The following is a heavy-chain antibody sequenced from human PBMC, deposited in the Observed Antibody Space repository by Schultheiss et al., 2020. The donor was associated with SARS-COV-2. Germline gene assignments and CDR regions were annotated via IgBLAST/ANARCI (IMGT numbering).Heavy chain of an antibody. CDR1: GFTFSSYA. CDR2: ISGSGGST. CDR3: ARGKGWYPHAEYFQH. J-gene: IGHJ1*01. D-gene: IGHD6-19*01. Sequence: GESLKISCAASGFTFSSYAMSWVRQAPGKGLEWVSAISGSGGSTYYADSVKGRFTISRDNSKNSLYLQMNSLRAEDTAVYYCARGKGWYPHAEYFQHWGQGTLVTVSS. V-gene: IGHV3-23*01.